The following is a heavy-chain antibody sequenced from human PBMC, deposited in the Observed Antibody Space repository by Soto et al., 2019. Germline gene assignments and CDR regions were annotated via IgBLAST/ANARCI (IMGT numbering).Heavy chain of an antibody. J-gene: IGHJ6*02. D-gene: IGHD2-2*01. CDR2: IWYDGSNK. CDR3: ARLGYCSSTSCHRYYYYGMDV. V-gene: IGHV3-33*01. CDR1: GFTFSSYG. Sequence: PVGSLRLSCAASGFTFSSYGMHWVRQAPGKGLEWVAVIWYDGSNKYYADSVKGRFTISRDNSKNTLYLQMNSLRAEDTAVYYCARLGYCSSTSCHRYYYYGMDVWGQGTTVTVSS.